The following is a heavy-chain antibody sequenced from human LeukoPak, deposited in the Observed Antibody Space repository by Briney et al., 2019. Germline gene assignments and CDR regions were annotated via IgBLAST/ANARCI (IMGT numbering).Heavy chain of an antibody. CDR2: MNPNSGST. Sequence: ASVKVSCKASVYTFTSYDINWVRQATGQGLEWMGWMNPNSGSTGYAQKFQGRVTITRNTTMSTPYMELSGLRSEDTAVYYCAGGRSTGYPYYFEYWGQGTLVTVSS. J-gene: IGHJ4*02. CDR1: VYTFTSYD. D-gene: IGHD5-12*01. V-gene: IGHV1-8*03. CDR3: AGGRSTGYPYYFEY.